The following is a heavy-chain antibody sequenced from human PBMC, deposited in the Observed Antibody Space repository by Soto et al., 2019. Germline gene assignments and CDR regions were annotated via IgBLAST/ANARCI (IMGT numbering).Heavy chain of an antibody. D-gene: IGHD3-10*01. CDR3: ARDMVRGVIIMLKGRRNAFDI. Sequence: ASVKVSCKASGYTFTSYDINWVRQATGQGLEWMGWMNPNSGNTGYAQKFQGRVTMTRNTSISTAYMELSSLRSEDTAVYYCARDMVRGVIIMLKGRRNAFDIWGQGTMVTVSS. V-gene: IGHV1-8*01. CDR2: MNPNSGNT. J-gene: IGHJ3*02. CDR1: GYTFTSYD.